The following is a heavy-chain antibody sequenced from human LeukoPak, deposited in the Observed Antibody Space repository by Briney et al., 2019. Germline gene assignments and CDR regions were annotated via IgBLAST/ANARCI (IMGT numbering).Heavy chain of an antibody. D-gene: IGHD6-19*01. Sequence: SETLSLTCAVYGGSFSGYYWSWIRQPPGKGLEWIGEINHSGSTNCNPSLKSRVTISVDTSKNQFSLKLSSVTAADTAVYYCARRRYSSGWTHFDYWGQGTLVTVSS. CDR2: INHSGST. CDR3: ARRRYSSGWTHFDY. CDR1: GGSFSGYY. J-gene: IGHJ4*02. V-gene: IGHV4-34*01.